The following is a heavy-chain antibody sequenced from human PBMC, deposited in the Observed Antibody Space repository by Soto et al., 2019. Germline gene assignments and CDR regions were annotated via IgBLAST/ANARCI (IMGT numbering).Heavy chain of an antibody. D-gene: IGHD6-13*01. J-gene: IGHJ4*02. CDR1: GFPFDDYA. Sequence: ELQLVESGGGLVQPGKSLRLSCVASGFPFDDYAMHWVRQVSGKGLEWVSSISWDGGSIAYVDSVKGRFTISRDNAKNSLYLHMDSLRVEDTALYHCAKDLSRLSRSSWYRFDNWGQGTLVTVSS. V-gene: IGHV3-9*01. CDR2: ISWDGGSI. CDR3: AKDLSRLSRSSWYRFDN.